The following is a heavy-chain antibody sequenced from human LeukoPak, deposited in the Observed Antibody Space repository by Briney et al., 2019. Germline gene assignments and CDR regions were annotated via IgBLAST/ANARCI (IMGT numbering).Heavy chain of an antibody. V-gene: IGHV5-51*01. CDR1: GYSFTNYW. CDR3: ARLHRELEIIDC. J-gene: IGHJ4*02. Sequence: GESMKISCEGSGYSFTNYWIGWVRQMPGKGLEWMGIIYPDDSDTRYSPSFQGQVTMSADKSISTAYLQWSSLKASNTAMYYCARLHRELEIIDCWGQGTLVTVSS. D-gene: IGHD1-1*01. CDR2: IYPDDSDT.